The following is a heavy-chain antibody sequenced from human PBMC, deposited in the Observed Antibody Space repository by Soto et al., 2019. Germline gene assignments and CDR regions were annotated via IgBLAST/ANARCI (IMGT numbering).Heavy chain of an antibody. J-gene: IGHJ4*02. Sequence: EVQLLESGGGLVQPGGSLRLSCVASGFTMSSYAMSWVRQAPGKGLEWVSAISGSVGSTYYADSVKGRFTISRDNSKNTLYRQMNSLRAEDTAVYYCARRSSGWYFDYWGQGTLVTVSS. CDR2: ISGSVGST. CDR1: GFTMSSYA. D-gene: IGHD6-19*01. V-gene: IGHV3-23*01. CDR3: ARRSSGWYFDY.